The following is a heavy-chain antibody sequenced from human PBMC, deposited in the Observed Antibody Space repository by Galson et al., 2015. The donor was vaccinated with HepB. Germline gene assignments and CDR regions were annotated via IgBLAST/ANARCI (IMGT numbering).Heavy chain of an antibody. Sequence: SLRLSCAASGFTFSDFSMNWVRQAPGKGLEWISSISSSPGTTSYADSVKGRFTISRDNAKNLLYLQMSSLRAEDTAVYYCARDVSQVLRPVTLPRIRYYHYYYMDLWGKGTTVTVSS. CDR3: ARDVSQVLRPVTLPRIRYYHYYYMDL. J-gene: IGHJ6*03. D-gene: IGHD4/OR15-4a*01. CDR2: ISSSPGTT. CDR1: GFTFSDFS. V-gene: IGHV3-11*01.